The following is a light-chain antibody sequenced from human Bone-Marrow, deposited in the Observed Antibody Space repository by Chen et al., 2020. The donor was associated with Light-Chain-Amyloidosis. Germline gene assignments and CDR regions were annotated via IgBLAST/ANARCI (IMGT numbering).Light chain of an antibody. CDR1: DLPTKY. CDR2: RNT. V-gene: IGLV3-25*03. Sequence: SYELTQPPSVSVSPGQTARITCSGDDLPTKYAYWYQQKPGQAPVLVINRNTERPSGISERFSGSSAGTTATLTISGVQAEDEADYHCQSADSSGTYEVIFGGGTMLTVL. CDR3: QSADSSGTYEVI. J-gene: IGLJ2*01.